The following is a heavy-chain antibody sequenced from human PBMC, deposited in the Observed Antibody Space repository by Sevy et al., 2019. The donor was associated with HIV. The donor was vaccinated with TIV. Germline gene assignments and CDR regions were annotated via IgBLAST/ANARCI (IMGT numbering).Heavy chain of an antibody. CDR2: ISTSTSTTTI. J-gene: IGHJ5*02. CDR3: ARAAGWFDA. CDR1: GFTFNDYN. V-gene: IGHV3-11*01. Sequence: GGSLRLSCAASGFTFNDYNLSWIRQAPGKGLEWVSYISTSTSTTTIYYSDSVKGRFTISRDHAKNSIYLQMNSLRVDDTAVYYCARAAGWFDAWGQGTLVTVSS.